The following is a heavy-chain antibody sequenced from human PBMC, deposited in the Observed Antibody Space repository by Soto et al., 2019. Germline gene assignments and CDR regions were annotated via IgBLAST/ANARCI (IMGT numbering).Heavy chain of an antibody. CDR1: VGSFSGYY. V-gene: IGHV4-34*01. Sequence: PSXTLSLTCPVYVGSFSGYYWTWLRHPHGKGLEWIGEINHSGSTNYNPSLKSRVTISVDTSKNQFSLKLSSVTAADTAVYYCARGSNYDILTGREDFDYWGQGTRVTVSA. D-gene: IGHD3-9*01. CDR2: INHSGST. J-gene: IGHJ4*02. CDR3: ARGSNYDILTGREDFDY.